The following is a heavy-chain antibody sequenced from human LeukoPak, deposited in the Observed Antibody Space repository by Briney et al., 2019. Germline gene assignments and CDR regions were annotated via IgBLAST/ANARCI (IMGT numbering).Heavy chain of an antibody. J-gene: IGHJ4*02. D-gene: IGHD6-25*01. CDR3: ARLSYSSGWYFDY. CDR2: INPNSGGT. CDR1: GYTFTGYY. Sequence: GASVKVSCKASGYTFTGYYMHWVRQAPGQGLEWMGWINPNSGGTNYAQKFQGRVTMTRDTSISTAYMELSRLRSNDTAVYYCARLSYSSGWYFDYWGQGILVTVSS. V-gene: IGHV1-2*02.